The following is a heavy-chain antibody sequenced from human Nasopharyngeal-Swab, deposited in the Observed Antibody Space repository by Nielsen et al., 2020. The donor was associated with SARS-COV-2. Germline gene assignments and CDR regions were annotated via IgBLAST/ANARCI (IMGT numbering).Heavy chain of an antibody. J-gene: IGHJ4*02. CDR2: IYYSGST. CDR1: GASISSYY. D-gene: IGHD2-21*02. CDR3: ARDRRGGDGFDY. Sequence: SETLSLTCNVPGASISSYYWTWIRQPPGKGLEWIGYIYYSGSTNYNPPLTSRVTISEDASKNQFSMKLRTVTAADTAVYYCARDRRGGDGFDYWGQGILVTVSS. V-gene: IGHV4-59*01.